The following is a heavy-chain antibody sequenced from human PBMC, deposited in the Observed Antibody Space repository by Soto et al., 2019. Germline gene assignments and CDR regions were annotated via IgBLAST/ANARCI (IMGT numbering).Heavy chain of an antibody. CDR1: GFTFSSYA. J-gene: IGHJ4*02. CDR3: VKGFGVVIPPWYFDY. CDR2: ISSNGGST. Sequence: PGGSLSLSWSASGFTFSSYAMHWVRQAPGKGLEYVSAISSNGGSTYYADSVKGRFTISRDNSKNTLYLQMSSLRAEDTAVYYCVKGFGVVIPPWYFDYWGQGTLVTVS. D-gene: IGHD3-3*01. V-gene: IGHV3-64D*06.